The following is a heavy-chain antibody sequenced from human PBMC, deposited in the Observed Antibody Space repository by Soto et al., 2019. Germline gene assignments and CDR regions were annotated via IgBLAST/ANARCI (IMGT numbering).Heavy chain of an antibody. Sequence: QVHLVESGGGVVQPGRSLRLSCAASGFTFSSYGMHWVRQAPGKGLEWVAVISYDGSNKYYADSVKGRSTISRDNSKNTLYLQMNSLRAEDTAVYYCAKDGIVTMVTRGGWFDPWGQGTLVTVSS. CDR2: ISYDGSNK. V-gene: IGHV3-30*18. CDR1: GFTFSSYG. D-gene: IGHD3-10*01. J-gene: IGHJ5*02. CDR3: AKDGIVTMVTRGGWFDP.